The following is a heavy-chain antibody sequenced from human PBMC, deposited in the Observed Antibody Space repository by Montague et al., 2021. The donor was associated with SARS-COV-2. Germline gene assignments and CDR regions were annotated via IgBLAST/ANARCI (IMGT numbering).Heavy chain of an antibody. J-gene: IGHJ4*02. V-gene: IGHV3-23*01. CDR3: ARDIECSF. CDR1: GFTFRDSA. Sequence: LRLSCAASGFTFRDSAMNWVRQAPGKGLEWVSLISYNGGSTYYADSVKGRFTISRDNSNNTLYLQMNSLRAEDTAIYYCARDIECSFWGQGTLVTVSS. CDR2: ISYNGGST. D-gene: IGHD2-15*01.